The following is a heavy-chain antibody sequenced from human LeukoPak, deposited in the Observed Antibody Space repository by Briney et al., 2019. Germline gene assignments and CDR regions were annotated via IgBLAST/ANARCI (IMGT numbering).Heavy chain of an antibody. J-gene: IGHJ4*02. CDR1: GGSISSGDYY. CDR3: ARAYYFGSGSQPLDY. CDR2: IYYSGST. Sequence: PSETLSLTCTVSGGSISSGDYYWSWIRQPPGKGLEWIGYIYYSGSTNYNPSLNSRLTISLDTSKNQFSLNLNSVTAADTAVYYCARAYYFGSGSQPLDYWGQGTLVTVSS. V-gene: IGHV4-30-4*08. D-gene: IGHD3-10*01.